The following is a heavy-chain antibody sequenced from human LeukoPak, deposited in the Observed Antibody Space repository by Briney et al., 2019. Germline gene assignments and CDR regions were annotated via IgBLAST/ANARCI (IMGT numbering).Heavy chain of an antibody. CDR3: TSTGGPVTTVY. CDR2: IRSKANSYAT. CDR1: GFTFSSYG. Sequence: GGSLRLSCAASGFTFSSYGMHWVRQASGKGLEWVGRIRSKANSYATAYAASVKGRFTISRDDSKNTAYLQMNSLKTEDTAVYYCTSTGGPVTTVYWGQGTLVTVSS. D-gene: IGHD4-17*01. J-gene: IGHJ4*02. V-gene: IGHV3-73*01.